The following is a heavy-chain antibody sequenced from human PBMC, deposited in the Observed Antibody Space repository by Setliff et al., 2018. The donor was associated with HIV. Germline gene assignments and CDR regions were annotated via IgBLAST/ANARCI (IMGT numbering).Heavy chain of an antibody. J-gene: IGHJ4*02. CDR3: ARDRVPLY. CDR1: GFTFDDYI. Sequence: LRLSCAASGFTFDDYIMHWVRQAPGKGLEWVSFISWDGGSTYYVDSVKGRFTISRDNRKNSLYLQMNSLRTEDTALYYCARDRVPLYWGQGMLVTVSS. CDR2: ISWDGGST. D-gene: IGHD3-10*01. V-gene: IGHV3-43*01.